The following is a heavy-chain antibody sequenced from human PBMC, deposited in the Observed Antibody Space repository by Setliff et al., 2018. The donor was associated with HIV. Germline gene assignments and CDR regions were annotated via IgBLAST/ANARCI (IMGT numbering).Heavy chain of an antibody. CDR2: IWYDGSNK. D-gene: IGHD3-10*01. CDR1: GFTFSSYG. Sequence: GESLKISCAASGFTFSSYGMHWVRPAPGKGLEWVAVIWYDGSNKYYADSVKGRFTISRDNSKNTLYLQMNSLRAEDTAVYYCAKDWVYYGSGSYYTPYTSYYYYGMDVWGQGTTVTVSS. V-gene: IGHV3-30*02. CDR3: AKDWVYYGSGSYYTPYTSYYYYGMDV. J-gene: IGHJ6*02.